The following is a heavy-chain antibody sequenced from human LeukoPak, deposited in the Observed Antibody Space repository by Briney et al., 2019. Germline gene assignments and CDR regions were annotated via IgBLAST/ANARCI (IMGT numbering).Heavy chain of an antibody. D-gene: IGHD4-23*01. CDR3: AKRGPRPGRWSDAFNI. J-gene: IGHJ3*02. V-gene: IGHV3-30*18. Sequence: GGSLRLSCAASGFTFSSYGMHWVRQAPGKGLEWVAVISYDGSNKYYADSVKGRFTVSRDNAKNSLYLQMNSLRAEDTAVYYCAKRGPRPGRWSDAFNIWGQGTMVTVSS. CDR1: GFTFSSYG. CDR2: ISYDGSNK.